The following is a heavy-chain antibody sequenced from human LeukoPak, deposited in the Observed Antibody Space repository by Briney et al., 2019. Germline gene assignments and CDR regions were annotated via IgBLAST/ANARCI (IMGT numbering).Heavy chain of an antibody. V-gene: IGHV3-30*18. CDR1: GFTFSSYG. D-gene: IGHD3-22*01. CDR2: ISYDGSNK. Sequence: GGSLRLSCAASGFTFSSYGMHWVRQAPGKGLEWVAVISYDGSNKYYADSVKGRFTISRDNSKNTLYLQMNSLRAEDTAVYYCAKLVGVVALDYWGQGTLVTVSS. CDR3: AKLVGVVALDY. J-gene: IGHJ4*02.